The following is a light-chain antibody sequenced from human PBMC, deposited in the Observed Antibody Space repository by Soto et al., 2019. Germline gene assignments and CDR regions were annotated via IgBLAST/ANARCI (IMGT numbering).Light chain of an antibody. CDR3: SSYTSSNTIV. V-gene: IGLV2-14*01. CDR2: EVT. Sequence: QSVLPHPASVSWSPGQSITISCSGTSEDVGGYNYVSWYQHHPGKAPKLMIYEVTNRPSGLSNRFSGSKSGSTASLTISGLQAEDQADYYCSSYTSSNTIVFGTGTKVTAL. CDR1: SEDVGGYNY. J-gene: IGLJ1*01.